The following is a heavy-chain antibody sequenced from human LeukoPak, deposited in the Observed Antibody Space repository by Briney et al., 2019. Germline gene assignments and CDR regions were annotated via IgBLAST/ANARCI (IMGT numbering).Heavy chain of an antibody. CDR2: IYSGGRT. V-gene: IGHV3-53*01. Sequence: GGSLRLSCAVSGFTVSNNYMNWVRQAPGKGLEWVSIIYSGGRTYYADSAKGRFTISRDIFKNTVYLQMNSLRAEDTAVYYCAREGAATAFDYWGQGTLVTVSS. CDR3: AREGAATAFDY. CDR1: GFTVSNNY. D-gene: IGHD1-26*01. J-gene: IGHJ4*02.